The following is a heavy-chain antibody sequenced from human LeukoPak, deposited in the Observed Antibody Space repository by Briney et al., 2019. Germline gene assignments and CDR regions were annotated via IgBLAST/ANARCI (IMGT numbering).Heavy chain of an antibody. J-gene: IGHJ6*03. Sequence: PGGSLRLSCEASGFSFSDYGMHWVRQAPGKGLEWVAFIRYNGDIKYYADSVKGRFTVSRDNSESTLYLQMNSMRVEDTAVYYCSKRVVIRSTDYFYYYIHVWGRGTTVTVSS. CDR3: SKRVVIRSTDYFYYYIHV. CDR1: GFSFSDYG. V-gene: IGHV3-30*02. CDR2: IRYNGDIK. D-gene: IGHD3-3*01.